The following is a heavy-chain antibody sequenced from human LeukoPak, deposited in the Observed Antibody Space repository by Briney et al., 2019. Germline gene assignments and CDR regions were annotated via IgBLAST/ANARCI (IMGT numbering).Heavy chain of an antibody. CDR1: GGSIRNSSFY. Sequence: SETLSLTCAVSGGSIRNSSFYWGWIRQPPGKGLEWIGEINHSGSTNYNPSLKSRVTISVDTSKNQFSLKLSSVTAADTAVYYCASTRGVSDYWGQGTLVTVS. J-gene: IGHJ4*02. V-gene: IGHV4-39*07. CDR3: ASTRGVSDY. CDR2: INHSGST. D-gene: IGHD3-10*01.